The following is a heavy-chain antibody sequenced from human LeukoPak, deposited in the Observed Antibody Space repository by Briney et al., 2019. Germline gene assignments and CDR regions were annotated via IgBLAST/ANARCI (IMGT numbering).Heavy chain of an antibody. CDR3: ARDPSYGDYEGGWFDP. CDR1: GYTFTSYG. D-gene: IGHD4-17*01. J-gene: IGHJ5*02. Sequence: ASVKVSCKASGYTFTSYGISWVRQAPGQGLEWMGWISAYNGNTNYAQKLQGRVTMTTDTSTSTAYMELRSLRSDDTAVYYCARDPSYGDYEGGWFDPWGQGTLVTVPS. CDR2: ISAYNGNT. V-gene: IGHV1-18*01.